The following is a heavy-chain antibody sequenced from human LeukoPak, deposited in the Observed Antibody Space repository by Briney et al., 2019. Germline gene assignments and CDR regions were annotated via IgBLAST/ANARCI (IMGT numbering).Heavy chain of an antibody. CDR3: AKPAGAIRSKTPYNWFDP. CDR2: ISYDGSNK. V-gene: IGHV3-30*18. D-gene: IGHD1-26*01. CDR1: GFTFSSYG. J-gene: IGHJ5*02. Sequence: GGSLRLSCAASGFTFSSYGMHWVRQAPGKGLEWVAVISYDGSNKYYADSVKGRFTISRDNSKNTLYLRMNSLRAEDTAVYYCAKPAGAIRSKTPYNWFDPWGQGTLVTVSS.